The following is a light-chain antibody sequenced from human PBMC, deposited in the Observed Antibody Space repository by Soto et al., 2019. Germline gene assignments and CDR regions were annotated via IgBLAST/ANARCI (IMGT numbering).Light chain of an antibody. V-gene: IGKV1-39*01. CDR3: QQSYNTPPV. CDR2: TTS. Sequence: DIQMTQSPSSVSASIGDRVTITCRASHRISKYLNWYQQKPGRAPKLLIFTTSNLQPGVPSRFSGSGSGTDFTLTISSLQPEDFATYYCQQSYNTPPVFGPGTKVDIK. CDR1: HRISKY. J-gene: IGKJ2*01.